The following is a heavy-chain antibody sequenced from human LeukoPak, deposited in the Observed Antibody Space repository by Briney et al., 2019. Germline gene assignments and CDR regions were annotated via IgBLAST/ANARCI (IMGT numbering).Heavy chain of an antibody. CDR3: ARGGDTAMAIDY. CDR2: ISSSSSYI. D-gene: IGHD5-18*01. Sequence: PGESLRLSCAASGFTFSSYSMNWVRQAPAKGLEWVSSISSSSSYIYYADSVKGRFTISRDNAKNSLYLQMNSLRAEDTSVYYCARGGDTAMAIDYWGQGTLVTVSS. CDR1: GFTFSSYS. V-gene: IGHV3-21*01. J-gene: IGHJ4*02.